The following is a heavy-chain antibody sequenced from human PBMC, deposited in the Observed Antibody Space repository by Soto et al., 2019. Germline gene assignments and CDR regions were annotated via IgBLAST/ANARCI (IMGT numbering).Heavy chain of an antibody. V-gene: IGHV3-21*01. CDR2: ISSSSSYI. D-gene: IGHD6-6*01. CDR3: SRVGGQLVPGFDY. J-gene: IGHJ4*02. CDR1: GFTFSSYS. Sequence: EVQLVESGGGLVKPGGSLRLSCAASGFTFSSYSMNWVRQAPGKGLEWVSSISSSSSYIYYAGSVKGRFTISRDNAKNLPYPQMNSPRAGGTAGYYCSRVGGQLVPGFDYWGQGTLVTVSS.